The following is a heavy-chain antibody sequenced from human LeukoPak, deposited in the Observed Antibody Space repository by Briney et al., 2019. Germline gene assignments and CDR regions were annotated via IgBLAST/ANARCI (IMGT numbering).Heavy chain of an antibody. CDR2: IYYSGST. D-gene: IGHD1-26*01. CDR1: GGSISSGGYS. CDR3: ARVTYSGSSALFFDY. J-gene: IGHJ4*02. V-gene: IGHV4-61*08. Sequence: SETLSLTCAVSGGSISSGGYSWSWIRQPPGKGLEWIGYIYYSGSTNYNPSLKSRVTISVDTSKNQFSLKLSSVTAADTAVYYCARVTYSGSSALFFDYWGQGTLVTVSS.